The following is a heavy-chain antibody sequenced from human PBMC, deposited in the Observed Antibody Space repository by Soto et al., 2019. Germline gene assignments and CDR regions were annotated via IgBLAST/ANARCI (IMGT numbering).Heavy chain of an antibody. V-gene: IGHV1-69*04. Sequence: QVHLVQSGAEMKKPGSSVKVSCKVSGGDLRNSGISWVRQAPGQGLEWMGGIFPLLAMVDYSQKFQGRVTISAGESTSTAYLDLGRLKGVDTAVYFCAKEEGAGFKSWGQGTLVFGSS. D-gene: IGHD1-26*01. CDR2: IFPLLAMV. CDR1: GGDLRNSG. CDR3: AKEEGAGFKS. J-gene: IGHJ4*02.